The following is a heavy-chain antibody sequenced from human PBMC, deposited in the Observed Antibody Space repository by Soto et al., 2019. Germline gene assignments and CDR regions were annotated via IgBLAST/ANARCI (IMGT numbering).Heavy chain of an antibody. CDR2: ISSSGSTI. J-gene: IGHJ6*02. Sequence: GGSLRLSCAASGFTFSSYEMNWVRQAPGKGLEWVSYISSSGSTIYYADSVKGRFTISRDNAKNSLYLQMNSLRAEDTAVYYCARDYYYDSSGYYYVDYYYGMDVWGQGTTVTVSS. D-gene: IGHD3-22*01. CDR3: ARDYYYDSSGYYYVDYYYGMDV. V-gene: IGHV3-48*03. CDR1: GFTFSSYE.